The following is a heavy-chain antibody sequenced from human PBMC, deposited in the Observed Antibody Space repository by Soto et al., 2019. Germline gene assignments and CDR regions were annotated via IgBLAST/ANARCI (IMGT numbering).Heavy chain of an antibody. CDR3: ARGPGYSGYDDAFDI. D-gene: IGHD5-12*01. V-gene: IGHV3-48*04. CDR1: GFSFGTYT. J-gene: IGHJ3*02. CDR2: LSDSVGTT. Sequence: PGGSLRLSCAVSGFSFGTYTVNWVRQAPGTGLEWVSGLSDSVGTTHYAYSVKGRFTISRDNAKNSLYLQMNSLRAEDTAVYYCARGPGYSGYDDAFDIWGQGTMVTVS.